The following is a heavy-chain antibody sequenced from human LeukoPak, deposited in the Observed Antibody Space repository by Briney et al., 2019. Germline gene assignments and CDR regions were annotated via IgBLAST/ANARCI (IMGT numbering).Heavy chain of an antibody. CDR3: ARDKQLDWAHYYYYMDV. CDR2: INPDSGGT. J-gene: IGHJ6*03. D-gene: IGHD1-1*01. V-gene: IGHV1-2*02. Sequence: GASVKVSCKASGHTFTGHYMHWVRQAPGQGLEWMGWINPDSGGTKYAQKFQGRVTMTRDTSISTAYMELSRLTSDDTAVYYCARDKQLDWAHYYYYMDVWGKGTPVTVSS. CDR1: GHTFTGHY.